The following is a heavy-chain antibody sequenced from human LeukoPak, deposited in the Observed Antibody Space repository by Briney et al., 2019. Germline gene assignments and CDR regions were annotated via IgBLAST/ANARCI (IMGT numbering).Heavy chain of an antibody. J-gene: IGHJ4*02. V-gene: IGHV3-15*01. CDR3: TTEFGGYYFDY. D-gene: IGHD3-16*01. CDR1: GFTLSNAW. CDR2: IRSKSHGGTS. Sequence: GGSLRLSCAASGFTLSNAWMTWVRQARGKGLEWVGRIRSKSHGGTSDYAAPVKGKFTISRDDSKNTLYLQMNSLNIEDTAVYYCTTEFGGYYFDYWGQGTLVTVSS.